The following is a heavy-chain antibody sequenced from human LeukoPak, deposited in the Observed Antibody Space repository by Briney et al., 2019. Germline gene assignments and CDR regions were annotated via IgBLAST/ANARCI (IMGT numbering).Heavy chain of an antibody. Sequence: GGSLRLSCAASGFTFSSYGMHWVRQAPGKGLEWVAVISYDGSNKYYADSVKGRFTISRDSSKNTLYLQMNSLRAEDTAVYYCAKAAVAGLYYFDYWGQGTLVTVSS. V-gene: IGHV3-30*18. CDR1: GFTFSSYG. CDR2: ISYDGSNK. CDR3: AKAAVAGLYYFDY. D-gene: IGHD6-19*01. J-gene: IGHJ4*02.